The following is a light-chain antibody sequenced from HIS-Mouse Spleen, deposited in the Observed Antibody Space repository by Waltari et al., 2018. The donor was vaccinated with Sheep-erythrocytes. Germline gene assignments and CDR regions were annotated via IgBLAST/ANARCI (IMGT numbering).Light chain of an antibody. CDR3: AAWDDSLNGPV. V-gene: IGLV2-11*01. J-gene: IGLJ3*02. CDR1: SSDVGGYNY. Sequence: QSALTQPHSVSGSPGQSVTIPCTGTSSDVGGYNYVSWYQQHPGKAPKLMIYDVSKRPSGVPDRFSGSKSGNTASLTISGLQAEDEADYYCAAWDDSLNGPVFGGGTKLTVL. CDR2: DVS.